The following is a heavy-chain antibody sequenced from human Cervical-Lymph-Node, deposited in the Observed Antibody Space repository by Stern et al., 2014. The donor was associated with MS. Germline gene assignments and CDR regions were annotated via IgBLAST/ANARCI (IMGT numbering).Heavy chain of an antibody. D-gene: IGHD1-26*01. CDR2: IPVYNDDR. CDR1: GFDFSTFG. Sequence: QVQLVQSGTEMRRPGAWVKVSCKTSGFDFSTFGIFWVRQAPGQSLEWVVGIPVYNDDRFAAQKFQDRVTASADTSTSTAYLELRDLTSDDTAVYYCARLNSGGGSTDFDVWGQGTLVTVSS. J-gene: IGHJ4*02. CDR3: ARLNSGGGSTDFDV. V-gene: IGHV1-18*04.